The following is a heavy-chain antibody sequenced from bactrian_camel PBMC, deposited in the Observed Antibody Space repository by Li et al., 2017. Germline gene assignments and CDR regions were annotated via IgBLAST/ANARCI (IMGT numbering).Heavy chain of an antibody. D-gene: IGHD5*01. Sequence: HVQLVESGGGSVQTGGSLRLSCVVSGHSRGSNCVGWCRLPPGRAPAEREGIAAIRRSGGETWYAGSVKGRFTISRDNAKNTVYLQMNDLKSDDTALYYCATTGFDFWGQGTQVTVS. J-gene: IGHJ6*01. CDR2: IRRSGGET. CDR1: GHSRGSNC. V-gene: IGHV3-3*01. CDR3: ATTGFDF.